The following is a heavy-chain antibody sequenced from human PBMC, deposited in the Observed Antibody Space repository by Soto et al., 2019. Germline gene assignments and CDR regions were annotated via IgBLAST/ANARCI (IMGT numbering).Heavy chain of an antibody. J-gene: IGHJ4*02. CDR1: GLTFSGHW. D-gene: IGHD6-13*01. V-gene: IGHV3-7*01. Sequence: GGSLRLSCVASGLTFSGHWMSWVRQAPGRGLEWVANIKQDGSEKYYVDSVKGRFTISRDNTKKSLYLQMNDLRAEDTAVYYCVTFSKQQLTEEDFDSWGPGTLVTVSS. CDR3: VTFSKQQLTEEDFDS. CDR2: IKQDGSEK.